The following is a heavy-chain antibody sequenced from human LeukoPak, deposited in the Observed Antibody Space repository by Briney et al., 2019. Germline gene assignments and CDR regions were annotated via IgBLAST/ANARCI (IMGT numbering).Heavy chain of an antibody. D-gene: IGHD3-22*01. J-gene: IGHJ4*02. CDR3: AKGGGAYYSDSSTYSAPFEH. V-gene: IGHV3-33*06. Sequence: GGSLRLSCAASGFTFSSYGMHWVRQAPGKGLEWVAVIWYDGSNKYYADPVKGRFTISRDNSKNTLYLQMNSLRAEDTAVYYCAKGGGAYYSDSSTYSAPFEHWGQGTLVTVSS. CDR1: GFTFSSYG. CDR2: IWYDGSNK.